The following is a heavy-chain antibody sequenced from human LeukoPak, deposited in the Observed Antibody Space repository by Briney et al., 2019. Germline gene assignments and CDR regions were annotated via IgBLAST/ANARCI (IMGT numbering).Heavy chain of an antibody. Sequence: GASVKVSCKASGYTFTNYGSSWMRQAPGQGLEWMGWISTYNANTEYAQKLQGRVTMTTDTSTSTTYMELRSLRSDDTAMYYCARDPGSFLSSSGWLNWFAPWGQGTLVTVSS. J-gene: IGHJ5*02. CDR1: GYTFTNYG. V-gene: IGHV1-18*01. CDR2: ISTYNANT. D-gene: IGHD6-19*01. CDR3: ARDPGSFLSSSGWLNWFAP.